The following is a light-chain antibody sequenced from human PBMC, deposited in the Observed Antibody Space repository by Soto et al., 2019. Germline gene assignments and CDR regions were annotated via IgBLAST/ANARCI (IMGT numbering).Light chain of an antibody. CDR2: EVS. Sequence: QSALAQPASVSGAPGQWITISCTGTRSDVGSYILVSWYQQLPGKAPKVLIYEVSKRPSGVSDRFSGSKSGNTASLTISGLQAEDEADYYCYSHEGSATYVFRTGNKVTVL. CDR1: RSDVGSYIL. V-gene: IGLV2-23*02. CDR3: YSHEGSATYV. J-gene: IGLJ1*01.